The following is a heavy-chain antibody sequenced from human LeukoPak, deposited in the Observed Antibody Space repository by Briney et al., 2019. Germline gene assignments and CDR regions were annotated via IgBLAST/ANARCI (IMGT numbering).Heavy chain of an antibody. J-gene: IGHJ6*03. CDR1: GVSIRSGSYY. V-gene: IGHV4-61*09. CDR2: IYTRGTT. D-gene: IGHD5-18*01. Sequence: SETLSLTCAVSGVSIRSGSYYWSWIRQPAGKGLEWIGHIYTRGTTNYNPSVKSRVTVSLDTSKNQISLKLSSVTAADTAIYYCARVYTVMGATAVDHYHYYMDVWGKGTTVTVSS. CDR3: ARVYTVMGATAVDHYHYYMDV.